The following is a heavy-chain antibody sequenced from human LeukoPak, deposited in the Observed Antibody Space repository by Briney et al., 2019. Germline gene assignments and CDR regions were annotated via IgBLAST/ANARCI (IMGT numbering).Heavy chain of an antibody. CDR2: ISSSSSYI. CDR1: GFTFSSYS. Sequence: PGGSLRLSCAASGFTFSSYSMNWVRQAPGKGLEWVSSISSSSSYIYYADSVKGRFTISRDNAKNSLYLQMNSLRAEDTAVYYCARGSAVVPAAILPFDYWGQGTLVTVSS. J-gene: IGHJ4*02. V-gene: IGHV3-21*01. CDR3: ARGSAVVPAAILPFDY. D-gene: IGHD2-2*02.